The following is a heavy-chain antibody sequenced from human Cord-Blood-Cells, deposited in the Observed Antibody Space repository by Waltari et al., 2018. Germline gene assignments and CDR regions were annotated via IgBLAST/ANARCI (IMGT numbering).Heavy chain of an antibody. CDR1: GGSISSSSYY. J-gene: IGHJ5*02. CDR3: ARRWATTTYWFDP. V-gene: IGHV4-39*07. Sequence: QLKLQESGPGLVKPSETLSLTCTVSGGSISSSSYYWGWIRQPPGKGLECIGRIYYSGGPYYNPSLNSRVTISVDTSKNQFSLKLSSVTAADTAVYYCARRWATTTYWFDPWGQGTLVTVSS. D-gene: IGHD1-26*01. CDR2: IYYSGGP.